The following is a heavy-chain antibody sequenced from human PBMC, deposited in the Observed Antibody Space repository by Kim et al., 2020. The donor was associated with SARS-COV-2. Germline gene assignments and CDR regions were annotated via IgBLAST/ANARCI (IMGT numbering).Heavy chain of an antibody. V-gene: IGHV1-18*01. J-gene: IGHJ4*02. Sequence: ASVKVSCKASGYTFTSYGISWVRQAPGQGLEWMGWISAYNGNTNYAQKLQGRVTMTTDTSTSTAYMELRSLRSDDTAVYYCARALEQQLDGTLDYWGQGTLVTVSA. D-gene: IGHD6-13*01. CDR2: ISAYNGNT. CDR1: GYTFTSYG. CDR3: ARALEQQLDGTLDY.